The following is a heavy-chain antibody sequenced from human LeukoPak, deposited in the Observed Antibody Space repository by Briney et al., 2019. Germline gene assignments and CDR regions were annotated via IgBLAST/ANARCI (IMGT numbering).Heavy chain of an antibody. CDR2: LYTGGGT. CDR1: GFSVRTTY. D-gene: IGHD3-22*01. J-gene: IGHJ4*02. CDR3: TRSGYRHPYHFDS. Sequence: GGSLRLSCTASGFSVRTTYMSWVRQAPGKGLEWVSVLYTGGGTDHADSVKSRFTISRDNSKNTLSLQMNSLRAEDTAIYYCTRSGYRHPYHFDSWGQGTLVTVSS. V-gene: IGHV3-53*01.